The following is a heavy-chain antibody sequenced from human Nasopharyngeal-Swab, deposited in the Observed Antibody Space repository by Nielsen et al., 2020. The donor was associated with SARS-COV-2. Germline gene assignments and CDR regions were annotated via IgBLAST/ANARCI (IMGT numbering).Heavy chain of an antibody. CDR1: GFPFRNYY. V-gene: IGHV3-7*04. Sequence: GESLKISCAASGFPFRNYYMTWVRQPPGKGLEWVANIKQGGSEQFYVDSVKGRFTISRDDAKNSVYLQMSSLRAEDTAVYYCARESVVTGMDDATDIWGQGTMVTVSS. J-gene: IGHJ3*02. CDR3: ARESVVTGMDDATDI. D-gene: IGHD2-21*02. CDR2: IKQGGSEQ.